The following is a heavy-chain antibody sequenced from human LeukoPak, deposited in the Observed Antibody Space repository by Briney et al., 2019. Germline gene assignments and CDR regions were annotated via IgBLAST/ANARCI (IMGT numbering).Heavy chain of an antibody. CDR2: ITGSGGIT. CDR1: GFTFSSYA. V-gene: IGHV3-23*01. Sequence: GGSLRLSCAASGFTFSSYAMSWVRQAPGKGLEWVSGITGSGGITYYADSVKGRFTVSRDNSKNTLYLQMNSLRVEDTAVYYCARDRGSSSLIYFDYCGQGTLVTVSS. D-gene: IGHD6-13*01. J-gene: IGHJ4*02. CDR3: ARDRGSSSLIYFDY.